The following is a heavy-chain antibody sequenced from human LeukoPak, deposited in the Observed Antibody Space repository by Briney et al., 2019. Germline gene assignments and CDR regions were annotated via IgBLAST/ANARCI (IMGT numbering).Heavy chain of an antibody. J-gene: IGHJ4*02. CDR1: GYTFTSYS. CDR2: ISAYNGNT. CDR3: ARASYCSDGSCYSDY. Sequence: ASVKVSCKASGYTFTSYSISWVRQAPGQGLEWMGWISAYNGNTIYAQKVKGRVTVTIDTSTSTAYMELRSLKSDDTAVYYCARASYCSDGSCYSDYWGQGTLVTVSS. V-gene: IGHV1-18*01. D-gene: IGHD2-15*01.